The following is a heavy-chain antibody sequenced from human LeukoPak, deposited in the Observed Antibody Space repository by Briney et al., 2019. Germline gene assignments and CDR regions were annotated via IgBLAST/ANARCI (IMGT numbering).Heavy chain of an antibody. D-gene: IGHD2-21*01. J-gene: IGHJ4*02. CDR3: ARDTFHPGLIDS. V-gene: IGHV3-21*05. CDR2: INTDSSDI. CDR1: GFTFSRYA. Sequence: GGSLRLSCAASGFTFSRYAMNWVRQAPGKGREWVSYINTDSSDIHYADSVKGRFTISRDNARNTLYLQLRSLRAEDSAVYYCARDTFHPGLIDSWGQGNLVTVSS.